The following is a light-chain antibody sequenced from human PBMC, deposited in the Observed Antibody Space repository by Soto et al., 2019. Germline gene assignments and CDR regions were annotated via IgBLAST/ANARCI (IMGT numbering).Light chain of an antibody. Sequence: EIVLTQSPATLSLSPGNRATLSCRASQSVSGYLAWYQQKPGQAPRPLIYDASTRATGIPVRFSGSGSGTDFTLTITRLEPEDFAVYYCQQRSNWPFTFGGGTKVEI. V-gene: IGKV3-11*01. CDR2: DAS. J-gene: IGKJ4*01. CDR1: QSVSGY. CDR3: QQRSNWPFT.